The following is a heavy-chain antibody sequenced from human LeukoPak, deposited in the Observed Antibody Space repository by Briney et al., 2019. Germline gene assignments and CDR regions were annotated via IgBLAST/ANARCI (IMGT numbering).Heavy chain of an antibody. J-gene: IGHJ5*02. CDR1: GYSISSGYY. CDR3: ARARGAYYDILTGYYFWFDP. D-gene: IGHD3-9*01. Sequence: PSETLSLTCTVSGYSISSGYYWGWIRQPPGKGLEWIGSIYYSGSTYYNPSLKSRVTISVDTSKNQFSLKLSSVTAADTAVYYCARARGAYYDILTGYYFWFDPWGQGTLVTVSS. CDR2: IYYSGST. V-gene: IGHV4-38-2*02.